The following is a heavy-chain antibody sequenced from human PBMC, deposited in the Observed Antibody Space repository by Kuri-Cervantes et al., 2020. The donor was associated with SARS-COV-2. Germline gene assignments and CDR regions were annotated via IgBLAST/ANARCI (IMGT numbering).Heavy chain of an antibody. J-gene: IGHJ1*01. CDR3: GRGGDYDYSSGYSQYVQH. CDR2: IYQSGGT. Sequence: SQTLSLTCEVSGGSISSGGYSWAWIRQPPGKGLEWIGYIYQSGGTYYNPSLNSRVIVSVDRSKNQFSLKLESVTAADTAVYYCGRGGDYDYSSGYSQYVQHWGQGTQVTVSS. V-gene: IGHV4-30-2*01. CDR1: GGSISSGGYS. D-gene: IGHD3-3*01.